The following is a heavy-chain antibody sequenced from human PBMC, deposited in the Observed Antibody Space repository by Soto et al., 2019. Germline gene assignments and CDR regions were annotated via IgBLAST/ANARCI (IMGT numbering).Heavy chain of an antibody. D-gene: IGHD3-16*01. Sequence: GGSLRLSCAASGFTFSSYAMHWVRQAPGKGLEWVAVISYDGSNKYYADSVKGRFTISRDNSKNTLYLQMNSLRAEDTAVYYCAREGAGKGYYYGMDVWGQGTTVTVSS. CDR3: AREGAGKGYYYGMDV. CDR2: ISYDGSNK. V-gene: IGHV3-30-3*01. CDR1: GFTFSSYA. J-gene: IGHJ6*02.